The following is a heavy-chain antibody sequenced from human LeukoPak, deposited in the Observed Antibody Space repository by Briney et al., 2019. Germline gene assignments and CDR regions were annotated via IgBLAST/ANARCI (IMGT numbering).Heavy chain of an antibody. CDR2: IYSGTT. J-gene: IGHJ4*02. D-gene: IGHD3-3*01. CDR3: ARGKTYYDFWSGQYYFDY. CDR1: GFSVSDNS. V-gene: IGHV3-53*01. Sequence: GGSLRLSCTVSGFSVSDNSMSWVRQAPGKGLEWVSFIYSGTTHYSDSVKGRFTISRDNSKNTLYLQMNSLRAEDTAVYYCARGKTYYDFWSGQYYFDYWGQGTLVTVSS.